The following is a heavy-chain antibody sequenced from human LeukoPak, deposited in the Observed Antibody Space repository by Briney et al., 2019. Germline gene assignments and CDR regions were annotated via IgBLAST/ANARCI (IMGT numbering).Heavy chain of an antibody. Sequence: GGSLRLSCAASGFTFSSFGMHWVRQAPGKGLEWASFINYNGRDKYYADSVKGRFTISGDSSKNTLSLQMNSLRAEDTAVYFCAKDSPTYYADSWGQGTLVTVSS. CDR3: AKDSPTYYADS. J-gene: IGHJ4*02. D-gene: IGHD2/OR15-2a*01. CDR1: GFTFSSFG. CDR2: INYNGRDK. V-gene: IGHV3-30*02.